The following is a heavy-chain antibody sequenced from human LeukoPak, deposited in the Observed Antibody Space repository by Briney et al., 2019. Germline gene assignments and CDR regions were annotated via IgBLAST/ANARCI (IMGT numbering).Heavy chain of an antibody. J-gene: IGHJ4*02. CDR3: ARDVWGYSYGPYLDY. CDR1: GYSISSGYY. D-gene: IGHD5-18*01. Sequence: SETLSLTCTVSGYSISSGYYWGWIRQPPGKGLEWIGGIYHSGSTYYNPSLKSRVTISVDTSKNQFSLKLSSVTAADTAVYYCARDVWGYSYGPYLDYWGQGTLVTVSS. CDR2: IYHSGST. V-gene: IGHV4-38-2*02.